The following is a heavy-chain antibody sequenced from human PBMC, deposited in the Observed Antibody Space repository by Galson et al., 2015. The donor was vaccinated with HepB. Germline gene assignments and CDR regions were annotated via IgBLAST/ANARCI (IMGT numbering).Heavy chain of an antibody. CDR1: GYTFSGYY. CDR2: INPNSGGT. V-gene: IGHV1-2*02. J-gene: IGHJ3*02. CDR3: ARPEGSWFRVPAFDI. D-gene: IGHD6-13*01. Sequence: SVKVSCKASGYTFSGYYIQWVRQAPGQGLEWMGWINPNSGGTKYAQKFQGRVTMTRDTSISTAYMDLSRLRSDDTAVYYCARPEGSWFRVPAFDIWGQGTMVTVSS.